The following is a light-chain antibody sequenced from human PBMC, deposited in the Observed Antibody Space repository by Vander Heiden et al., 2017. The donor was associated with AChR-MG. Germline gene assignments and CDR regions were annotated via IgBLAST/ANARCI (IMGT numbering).Light chain of an antibody. V-gene: IGLV7-46*01. CDR3: LLSYSGTRV. Sequence: QAVVTQEPSLTVSPGGTITLTCGSSTGDVTSGLYPYWFQQKPGQAPRTLIFDTNKRHSWTPARFSGSLLGGKAALTLSGAQPEDEAEYYCLLSYSGTRVFGGGTKLTVL. J-gene: IGLJ3*02. CDR2: DTN. CDR1: TGDVTSGLY.